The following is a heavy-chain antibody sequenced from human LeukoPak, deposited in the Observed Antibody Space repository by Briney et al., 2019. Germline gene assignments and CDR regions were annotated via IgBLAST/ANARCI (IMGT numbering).Heavy chain of an antibody. D-gene: IGHD6-13*01. CDR2: INPNSGGT. CDR3: ARESSWLSGDDAFDI. V-gene: IGHV1-2*02. CDR1: GYTFTGYY. J-gene: IGHJ3*02. Sequence: ASVKVSCKASGYTFTGYYMHWVRQAPGQGLEWMEWINPNSGGTNYAQKFQGRVTMTRDTSISTAYMELSRLRSDDTAVYYCARESSWLSGDDAFDIWGQGTMVTVSS.